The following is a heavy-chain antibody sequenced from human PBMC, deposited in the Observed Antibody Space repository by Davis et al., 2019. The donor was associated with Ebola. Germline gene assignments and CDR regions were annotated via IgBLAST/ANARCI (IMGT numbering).Heavy chain of an antibody. D-gene: IGHD1-1*01. CDR3: ARGPGWNRQHYFDY. J-gene: IGHJ4*02. Sequence: PSETLSLTCAVYGGSFTGYYWNWIRQPPGKGLERIGAINHIGSTNYNPSLKSRVTISVDTSKNQFSLKLSSVTAADTAVYYCARGPGWNRQHYFDYWGQGTLVTVSS. CDR1: GGSFTGYY. V-gene: IGHV4-34*01. CDR2: INHIGST.